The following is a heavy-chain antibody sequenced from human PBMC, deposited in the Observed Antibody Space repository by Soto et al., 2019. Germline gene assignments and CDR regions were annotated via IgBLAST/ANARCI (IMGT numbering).Heavy chain of an antibody. J-gene: IGHJ5*02. Sequence: ASVKVSCKASGYTFTSYAMHWVRQAPGQRLEWMGWINAGNGNTKYSQKFQGRVTITRDTSASTAYMELSSLRSEDTAVYYCARDRLHSSGWYGKPPTRSWLDPWGQGNLVTVSS. V-gene: IGHV1-3*01. CDR2: INAGNGNT. D-gene: IGHD6-19*01. CDR3: ARDRLHSSGWYGKPPTRSWLDP. CDR1: GYTFTSYA.